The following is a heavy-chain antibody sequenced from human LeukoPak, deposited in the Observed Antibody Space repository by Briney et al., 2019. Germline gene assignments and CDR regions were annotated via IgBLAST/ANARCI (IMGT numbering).Heavy chain of an antibody. Sequence: ASVKVSCKASGYTFTSYGFTWVRQAPGQGLEWMGWITAYNGNTNYAQKFKGRVAMTTDTSTSTAYMELRSLRSDDTAVYYCARGRAIFGEFSLVLRHWGQGTLVTVSS. CDR2: ITAYNGNT. J-gene: IGHJ4*02. V-gene: IGHV1-18*01. D-gene: IGHD3-3*01. CDR1: GYTFTSYG. CDR3: ARGRAIFGEFSLVLRH.